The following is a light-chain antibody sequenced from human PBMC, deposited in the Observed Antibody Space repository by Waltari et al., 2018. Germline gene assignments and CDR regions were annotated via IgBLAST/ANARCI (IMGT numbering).Light chain of an antibody. J-gene: IGKJ4*02. CDR1: QSLLSSDGNTY. CDR2: KVF. Sequence: DAVLTQSPLSLPVTLGQPASISCRSSQSLLSSDGNTYLSWFQLRPGQSPRRLIYKVFNRDSGVPDRFSGSGSGTAFTLKISRVEAEDVGDYYCMQLTQWPWTFGRANKLAIK. CDR3: MQLTQWPWT. V-gene: IGKV2-30*01.